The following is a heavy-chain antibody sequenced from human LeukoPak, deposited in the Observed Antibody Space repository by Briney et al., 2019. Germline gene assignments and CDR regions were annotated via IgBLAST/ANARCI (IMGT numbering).Heavy chain of an antibody. CDR1: GGSISSSSYY. J-gene: IGHJ6*03. V-gene: IGHV4-39*01. CDR3: ANLIAVAGWEGPSLYYYYYMDV. Sequence: PSETLSLTCTVSGGSISSSSYYWGWIRQPPGKGLEWIGSIYYSGSTYYNPSLKSRVTISVDTSKNQFSLKLSSVTAADTAVYYCANLIAVAGWEGPSLYYYYYMDVWGKGTTVTVSS. D-gene: IGHD6-19*01. CDR2: IYYSGST.